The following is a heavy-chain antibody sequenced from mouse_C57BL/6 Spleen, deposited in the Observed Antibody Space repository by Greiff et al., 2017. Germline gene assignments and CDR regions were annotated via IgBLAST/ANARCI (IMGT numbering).Heavy chain of an antibody. CDR2: ISYDGSN. V-gene: IGHV3-6*01. CDR1: GYSITSGYY. J-gene: IGHJ4*01. D-gene: IGHD1-1*01. Sequence: DVKLVESGPGLVKPSQSLSLTCSVTGYSITSGYYWNWIRQFPGNKLEWMGYISYDGSNNYNPSLKNRISITRDTSKNQFFLKLNSVTTEDTATYYCAREGITTVVANGYYAMDYWGQGTSVTVSS. CDR3: AREGITTVVANGYYAMDY.